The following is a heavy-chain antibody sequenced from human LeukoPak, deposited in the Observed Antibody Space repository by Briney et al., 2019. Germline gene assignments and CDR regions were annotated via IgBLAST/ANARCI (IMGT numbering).Heavy chain of an antibody. V-gene: IGHV3-23*01. Sequence: GGSLRLSCAVSGITLSNYGMTWVRQAPGKGLEWVAGISDSGGSTNYADSVKGRFTISRDNPKNTLYLQMNSLRAEDTAVYFCAKRGVVIRVILVGFHKEAYYFDSWGQGALVAVSS. CDR2: ISDSGGST. CDR3: AKRGVVIRVILVGFHKEAYYFDS. J-gene: IGHJ4*02. CDR1: GITLSNYG. D-gene: IGHD3-22*01.